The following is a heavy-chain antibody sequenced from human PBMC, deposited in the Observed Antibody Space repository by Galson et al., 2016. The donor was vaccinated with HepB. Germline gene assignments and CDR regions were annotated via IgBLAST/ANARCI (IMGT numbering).Heavy chain of an antibody. V-gene: IGHV3-30*04. CDR2: ISSDGSNE. CDR3: AREDERWNYLDY. D-gene: IGHD5-24*01. J-gene: IGHJ4*02. CDR1: GSIFRTYP. Sequence: SLRLSCAASGSIFRTYPMHWVRQAPGKGLEWVAVISSDGSNEWYADSVKGRFTISRDNSQNTLYLQMSSLRAEDTAAYYCAREDERWNYLDYWGQGALVTVSS.